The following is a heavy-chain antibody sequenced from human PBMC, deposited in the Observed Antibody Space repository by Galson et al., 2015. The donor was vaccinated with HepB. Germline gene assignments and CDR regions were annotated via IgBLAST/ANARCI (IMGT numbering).Heavy chain of an antibody. CDR3: ARSIPYSSSDDY. D-gene: IGHD6-6*01. V-gene: IGHV3-21*01. CDR1: GFSFSSYS. Sequence: SLRLSCAASGFSFSSYSMNWLRQAPGKGLEWVSSMSSSGGHIYYADSAKGRFTISRDNAKNSLYLQMNCLRAEDTAVYYCARSIPYSSSDDYWGQGTLVIVSS. CDR2: MSSSGGHI. J-gene: IGHJ4*02.